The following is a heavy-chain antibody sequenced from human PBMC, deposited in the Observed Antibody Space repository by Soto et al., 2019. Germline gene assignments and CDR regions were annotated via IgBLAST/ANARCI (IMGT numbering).Heavy chain of an antibody. Sequence: SETLSLTCAVSGGSISSSNWWSWVRQPPGEGLEWIGEIYHSGSTNYNPSLKSRVTISVDKSKNQFSLKLSSVTAADTAVYYCARTTSNWNYYFDYWGQGTLVTVSS. D-gene: IGHD1-7*01. V-gene: IGHV4-4*02. J-gene: IGHJ4*02. CDR3: ARTTSNWNYYFDY. CDR2: IYHSGST. CDR1: GGSISSSNW.